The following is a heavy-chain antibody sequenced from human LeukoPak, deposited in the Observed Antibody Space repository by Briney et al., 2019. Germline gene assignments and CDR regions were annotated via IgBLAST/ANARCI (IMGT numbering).Heavy chain of an antibody. J-gene: IGHJ5*02. D-gene: IGHD3-22*01. CDR1: GGSISSSSYY. CDR2: IYYSGST. CDR3: ARHLRITMTTGFDP. Sequence: SETLSLTCTVPGGSISSSSYYWGWIRQPPGKGLEWIGSIYYSGSTYYNPSLKSRVTISVDTSKNQFSLKLSSVTAADTAVYYCARHLRITMTTGFDPWGQGTLVTVSS. V-gene: IGHV4-39*01.